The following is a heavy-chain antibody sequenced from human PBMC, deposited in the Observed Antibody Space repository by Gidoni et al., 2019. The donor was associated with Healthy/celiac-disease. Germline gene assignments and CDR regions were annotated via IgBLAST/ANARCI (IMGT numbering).Heavy chain of an antibody. CDR3: AMGGDDSSGYYHDAFDI. V-gene: IGHV1-69*06. Sequence: APGQGLEWMGGIIPIFGTANYAQKFQGRVTITADKSTSTAYMELSSLRSEDTAVYYCAMGGDDSSGYYHDAFDIWGQGTMVTVSS. J-gene: IGHJ3*02. D-gene: IGHD3-22*01. CDR2: IIPIFGTA.